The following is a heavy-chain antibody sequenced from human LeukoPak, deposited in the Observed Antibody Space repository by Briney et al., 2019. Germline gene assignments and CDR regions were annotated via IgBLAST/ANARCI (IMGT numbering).Heavy chain of an antibody. CDR3: ATTSSTQLLDAFDI. CDR2: ISAYNGYT. Sequence: GASVKVSCKASGYTFTSYGISWVRQAPGQGLEWMGWISAYNGYTNYAQKLQGRVTMTTDTSTSTAYMELRSLRAEDTAVYYCATTSSTQLLDAFDIWGQGTMVTVSS. V-gene: IGHV1-18*01. CDR1: GYTFTSYG. J-gene: IGHJ3*02. D-gene: IGHD2-2*01.